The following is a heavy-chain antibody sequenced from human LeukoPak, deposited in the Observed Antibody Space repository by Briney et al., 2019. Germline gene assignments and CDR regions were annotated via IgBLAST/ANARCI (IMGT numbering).Heavy chain of an antibody. V-gene: IGHV3-23*01. CDR2: ISGSGGST. J-gene: IGHJ4*02. D-gene: IGHD6-19*01. Sequence: GGSLRLSCAASGFTFSSYGMSWVRQAPGKGLEWVSAISGSGGSTYYADSVKGRFTISRDNAKNTLYLQMNSLRAEDTAVYYCARAGIGVAGPIDYWGQGTLVTVSS. CDR3: ARAGIGVAGPIDY. CDR1: GFTFSSYG.